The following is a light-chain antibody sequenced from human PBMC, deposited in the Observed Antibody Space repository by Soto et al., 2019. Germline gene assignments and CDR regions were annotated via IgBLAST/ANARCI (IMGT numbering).Light chain of an antibody. CDR2: GAS. V-gene: IGKV3-20*01. CDR3: QQYVSSVT. J-gene: IGKJ1*01. CDR1: QSVDSSF. Sequence: EIVLTQSPGSLSLSPGERATLSCRASQSVDSSFFAWYQQKPGQAPRLIIYGASNRATGIPDRFSGSGSGTDFTLTISRLEPEDVAVYYCQQYVSSVTFGQGTKVEIK.